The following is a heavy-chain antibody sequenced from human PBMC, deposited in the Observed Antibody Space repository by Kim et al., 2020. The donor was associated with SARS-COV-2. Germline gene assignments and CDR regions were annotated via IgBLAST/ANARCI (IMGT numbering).Heavy chain of an antibody. CDR3: AATADELLYGELRWFDP. V-gene: IGHV1-58*01. D-gene: IGHD2-2*02. J-gene: IGHJ5*02. CDR2: IVVGSGNT. Sequence: SVKVSCKASGFTFTSSAVQWVRQARGQRLEWIGWIVVGSGNTNYAQKFQERVTITRDMSTSTAYMELSSLRSEDTAVYYCAATADELLYGELRWFDPWGQGTLVTVSS. CDR1: GFTFTSSA.